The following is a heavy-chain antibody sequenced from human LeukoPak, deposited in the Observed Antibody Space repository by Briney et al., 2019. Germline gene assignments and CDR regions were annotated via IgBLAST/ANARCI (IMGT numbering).Heavy chain of an antibody. D-gene: IGHD2-2*01. J-gene: IGHJ6*03. CDR3: AREGEYQLPAYYYYYYMDV. CDR1: GFTFSSYS. CDR2: ISSSSSYI. Sequence: GGSLRLSCAASGFTFSSYSMNWVRQAPGKGLEWVSSISSSSSYIYYADSVKGRFTISRDNAKNSLYLQMNSLRAEDTAVYYCAREGEYQLPAYYYYYYMDVWGKGTTVTVSS. V-gene: IGHV3-21*01.